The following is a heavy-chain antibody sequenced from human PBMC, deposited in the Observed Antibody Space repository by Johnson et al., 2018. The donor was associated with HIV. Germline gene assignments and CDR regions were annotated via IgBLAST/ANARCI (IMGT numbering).Heavy chain of an antibody. CDR3: AGGDRGIWFGGVIAPGAFDI. Sequence: QVQLVESGGGVVQPGRSLRLSCAASGFTFSSYAMHWVRQAPGKGLEWVAVISYDGSNKYYADSVKGRFTISRDNSKNTLYLQMNRLRAEDTAVDYWAGGDRGIWFGGVIAPGAFDIWGQGTMVTVSS. J-gene: IGHJ3*02. CDR2: ISYDGSNK. V-gene: IGHV3-30*04. D-gene: IGHD3-16*02. CDR1: GFTFSSYA.